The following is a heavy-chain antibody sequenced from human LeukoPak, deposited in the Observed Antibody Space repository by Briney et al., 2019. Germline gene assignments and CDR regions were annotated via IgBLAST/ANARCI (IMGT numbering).Heavy chain of an antibody. CDR2: IGGGTTST. Sequence: GGSLRLSCAASGFIVSTYAMSWVRQAPGKGLEWVSTIGGGTTSTYYADSVKGRFTISRDNSKSTLYLQMNSLRAEDTAVYYCARRMSAAGTSSYYYFDYWGQGTLVTVSS. V-gene: IGHV3-23*01. CDR3: ARRMSAAGTSSYYYFDY. J-gene: IGHJ4*02. CDR1: GFIVSTYA. D-gene: IGHD6-25*01.